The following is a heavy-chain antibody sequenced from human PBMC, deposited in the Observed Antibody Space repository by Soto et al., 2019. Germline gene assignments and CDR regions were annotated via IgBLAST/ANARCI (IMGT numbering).Heavy chain of an antibody. D-gene: IGHD6-19*01. Sequence: QVQLVQSGAEVKKPGSSVKVSCKASGGTFISYTISWVRQAPGQGLEWMGRIIPILGIANYAQKFQGRVTITADKSTSTAYMELSSLRSEDTAVYYCAREPTRDPPGIAVAGNYWGQGTLVTVSS. V-gene: IGHV1-69*08. J-gene: IGHJ4*02. CDR3: AREPTRDPPGIAVAGNY. CDR1: GGTFISYT. CDR2: IIPILGIA.